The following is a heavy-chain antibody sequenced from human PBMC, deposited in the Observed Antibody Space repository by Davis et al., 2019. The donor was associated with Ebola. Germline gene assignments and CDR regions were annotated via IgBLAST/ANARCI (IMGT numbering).Heavy chain of an antibody. J-gene: IGHJ4*02. CDR2: ISGYSGDT. CDR3: AKDSSSWYYFDDSGYPFDD. V-gene: IGHV1-18*01. CDR1: GYTFTSYG. Sequence: AASVKVSCKASGYTFTSYGISWVRQAPGQGPEWLGWISGYSGDTKYEQKVQDRVTLTTDTSTNTAYMELRSLRSDDTAVYYCAKDSSSWYYFDDSGYPFDDWGQGTLVIVSS. D-gene: IGHD3-22*01.